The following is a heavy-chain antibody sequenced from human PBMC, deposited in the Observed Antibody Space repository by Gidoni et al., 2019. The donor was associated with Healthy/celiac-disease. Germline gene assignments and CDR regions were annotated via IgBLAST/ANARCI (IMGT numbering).Heavy chain of an antibody. CDR1: GFTFSSYA. D-gene: IGHD3-10*01. CDR2: ISYDGSNK. CDR3: ARGDYYGSGSGEGWFDP. J-gene: IGHJ5*02. V-gene: IGHV3-30-3*01. Sequence: QVQLVESGGGVVQPGRSLRLSCAASGFTFSSYAMHWVRQAPGKGLEWVAVISYDGSNKYYADSVKGRFTISRDNSKNTLYLQMNSLRAEDTAVYYCARGDYYGSGSGEGWFDPWGQGTLVTVSS.